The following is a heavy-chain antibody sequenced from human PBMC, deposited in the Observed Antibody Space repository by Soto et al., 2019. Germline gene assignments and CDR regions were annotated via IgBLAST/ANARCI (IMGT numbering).Heavy chain of an antibody. CDR1: GDSLSNYY. CDR3: ARDRYPGSGSPYPAY. CDR2: IYYLGST. D-gene: IGHD3-10*01. Sequence: PSETLSLTCTVSGDSLSNYYWSWIRQPPGKGLEWIGYIYYLGSTDYNPSLKSRVTISLDTSKKKFSLNLSSVTVADTAMYFCARDRYPGSGSPYPAYWGPGTLVTVSS. V-gene: IGHV4-59*01. J-gene: IGHJ4*02.